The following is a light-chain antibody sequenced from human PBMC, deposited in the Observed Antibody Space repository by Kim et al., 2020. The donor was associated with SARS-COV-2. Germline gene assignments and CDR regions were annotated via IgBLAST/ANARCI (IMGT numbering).Light chain of an antibody. CDR1: RSNIGAGYD. CDR2: GNN. J-gene: IGLJ1*01. V-gene: IGLV1-40*01. Sequence: QSVLTQSPSVSGAPGQRVTISCTGSRSNIGAGYDVQWYQHLPGAAPKLLIYGNNNRPSGVPDRFSGAKSDTSASLAITWIQAEDEADYYCQSFDNSLSGYVFGTWTKVTVL. CDR3: QSFDNSLSGYV.